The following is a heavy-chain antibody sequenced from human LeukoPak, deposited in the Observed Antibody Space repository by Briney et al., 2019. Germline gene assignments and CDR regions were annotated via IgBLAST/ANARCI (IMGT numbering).Heavy chain of an antibody. V-gene: IGHV3-48*01. CDR2: ISSSSSTI. Sequence: GGSLRLSCAASGFTFSSYSMNWVRQAPGKGLEWVSYISSSSSTIYYADSVKGRVTISRDNSKSTLYLQMNSLRAEDTAVYYCAKDYGDNRNNWFDPWGQGTLVTVSS. J-gene: IGHJ5*02. D-gene: IGHD4-17*01. CDR1: GFTFSSYS. CDR3: AKDYGDNRNNWFDP.